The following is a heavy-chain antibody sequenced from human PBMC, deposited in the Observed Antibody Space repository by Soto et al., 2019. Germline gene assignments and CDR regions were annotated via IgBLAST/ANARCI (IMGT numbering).Heavy chain of an antibody. V-gene: IGHV3-13*01. CDR2: ISTAGDT. CDR1: GFGFNGYD. D-gene: IGHD3-16*01. CDR3: ARGGDRFDGMDV. J-gene: IGHJ6*02. Sequence: EVQLVESGGGLVQPGGSLRLSCAASGFGFNGYDMHWVRQAPGKNLEWVAAISTAGDTYYLGSVKGRFTISREDAKNSLALQMNRLRVVDTAVYYCARGGDRFDGMDVWGQGTTVTVSS.